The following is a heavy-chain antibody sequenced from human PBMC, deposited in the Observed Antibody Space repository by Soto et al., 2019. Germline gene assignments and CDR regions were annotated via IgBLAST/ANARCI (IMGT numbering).Heavy chain of an antibody. J-gene: IGHJ4*02. CDR1: GGSISSYY. Sequence: XGTLSLTCTVSGGSISSYYWSWIRQPPGKGLEWIGYIYYSGSTNYNPSLKSRVTISVDTSKNQFSLKLSSVTAADTAVYYCARLGDGYKPDDYWGQGTLVTVSS. V-gene: IGHV4-59*01. D-gene: IGHD5-12*01. CDR2: IYYSGST. CDR3: ARLGDGYKPDDY.